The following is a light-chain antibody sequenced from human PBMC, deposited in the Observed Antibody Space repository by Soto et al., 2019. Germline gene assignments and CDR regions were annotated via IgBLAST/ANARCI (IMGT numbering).Light chain of an antibody. Sequence: DIQMTQSPSSLSASVGNRVTITCRASQSISTYFNWYQKKPGKAPNLLIYDASRLQSGVPARFSGSGGGTDFTLSISSVQAEDFATYFCQQSYMDPITFGQGTQLEI. CDR3: QQSYMDPIT. CDR2: DAS. V-gene: IGKV1-39*01. J-gene: IGKJ5*01. CDR1: QSISTY.